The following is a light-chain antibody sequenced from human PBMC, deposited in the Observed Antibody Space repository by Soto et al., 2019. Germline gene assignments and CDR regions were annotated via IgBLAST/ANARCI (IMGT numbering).Light chain of an antibody. CDR1: TGAVISDYY. J-gene: IGLJ1*01. V-gene: IGLV7-43*01. CDR2: STN. CDR3: LLYYGGSYV. Sequence: QPEVAQEPSLTVSPGGTITLTCASSTGAVISDYYPNWFQQKPGQAPRTLIYSTNNKYSWTPARFSGSLLGGKAALTLSAVQPEDEAEYYCLLYYGGSYVFGSGTKVTVL.